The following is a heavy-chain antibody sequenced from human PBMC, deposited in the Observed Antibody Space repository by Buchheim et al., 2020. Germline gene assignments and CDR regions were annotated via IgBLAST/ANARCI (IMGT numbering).Heavy chain of an antibody. Sequence: EVQLLESGGGLVQPGGSLRLSCAASGFTFSDNDMSWVRQAPGKGLEWVSVISDSGENTYYADSVKGRLSISRDNSKNTLYLQLNSLKDEDTAVYYCAKRYWVTSYYYYGLDVWGQGTT. CDR2: ISDSGENT. J-gene: IGHJ6*02. CDR3: AKRYWVTSYYYYGLDV. D-gene: IGHD2-15*01. CDR1: GFTFSDND. V-gene: IGHV3-23*01.